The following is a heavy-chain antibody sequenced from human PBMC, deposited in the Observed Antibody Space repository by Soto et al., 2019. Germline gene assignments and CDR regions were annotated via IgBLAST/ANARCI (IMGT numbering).Heavy chain of an antibody. CDR1: GGSFSGYY. D-gene: IGHD2-2*01. J-gene: IGHJ6*04. CDR3: ASEGYCSSTSCPWDV. V-gene: IGHV4-34*01. Sequence: SETLSLTCAVYGGSFSGYYWSWIRQPPGKGLEWIGEINHSGSTNYNPSLKSRVTISVDTSKNQFSLKLSSVTAADTAVYYCASEGYCSSTSCPWDVWGKGTTVTVSS. CDR2: INHSGST.